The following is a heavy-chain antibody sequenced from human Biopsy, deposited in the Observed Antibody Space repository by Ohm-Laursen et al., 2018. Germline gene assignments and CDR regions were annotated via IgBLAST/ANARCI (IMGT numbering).Heavy chain of an antibody. Sequence: SLRLSCAASGFTFHTYAMNWVRQAPGKGLEWVANIKQDGSEKYYGDSVKGRFTISRDNAKNSLFLQMSSLRADDTAVYYCARVRTLQFRPTDSYYEGWFDTWGQGTLVTVSS. CDR2: IKQDGSEK. CDR3: ARVRTLQFRPTDSYYEGWFDT. J-gene: IGHJ5*02. D-gene: IGHD1-26*01. V-gene: IGHV3-7*04. CDR1: GFTFHTYA.